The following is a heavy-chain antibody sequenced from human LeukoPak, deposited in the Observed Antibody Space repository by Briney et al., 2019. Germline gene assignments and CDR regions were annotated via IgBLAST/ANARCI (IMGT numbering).Heavy chain of an antibody. Sequence: SETLSLTCTVSGGSVSSGSYYWSWIRQPPGKGLEWIGYIYYSGSTNYNPSLKSRVTISVDTSKNQFSLKLSSVTAADTAVYYCARGGDSGYDLDYFDYWGQGTLVTVSS. CDR3: ARGGDSGYDLDYFDY. J-gene: IGHJ4*02. V-gene: IGHV4-61*01. D-gene: IGHD5-12*01. CDR1: GGSVSSGSYY. CDR2: IYYSGST.